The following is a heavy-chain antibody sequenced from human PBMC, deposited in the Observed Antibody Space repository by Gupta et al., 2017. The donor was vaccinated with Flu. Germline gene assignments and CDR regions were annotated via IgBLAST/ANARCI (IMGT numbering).Heavy chain of an antibody. CDR1: GFKFKDYA. J-gene: IGHJ6*03. CDR2: ISHDGSKK. V-gene: IGHV3-30-3*01. D-gene: IGHD3-3*01. Sequence: QVQLVESGGGVVQPGRSLRLSCAASGFKFKDYAVHWVRQAPGKGLEWVTVISHDGSKKYYADSVKGRFTISRDNSKNTLYLQMTSLRAEDTAVYYCARGYDFWSANPYYYYYMDVWGKGTTVIVSS. CDR3: ARGYDFWSANPYYYYYMDV.